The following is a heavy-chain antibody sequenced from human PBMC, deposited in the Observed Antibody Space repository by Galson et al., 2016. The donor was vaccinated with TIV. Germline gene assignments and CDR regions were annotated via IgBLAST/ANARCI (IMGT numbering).Heavy chain of an antibody. J-gene: IGHJ6*02. CDR3: AREFPTLHYAYGMDV. CDR2: IWYDGSKK. V-gene: IGHV3-33*01. Sequence: SLRLSCATSGFDFSSYGMHWVRQAPGKGLEWVAIIWYDGSKKYYVDSVKGRFTISRDNSKNTVYLQMNSLRVEDTAVYYCAREFPTLHYAYGMDVWGQGTTVTVS. CDR1: GFDFSSYG.